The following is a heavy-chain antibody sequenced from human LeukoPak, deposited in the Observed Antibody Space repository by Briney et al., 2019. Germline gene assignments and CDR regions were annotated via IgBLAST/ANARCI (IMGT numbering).Heavy chain of an antibody. CDR2: IYYSSST. D-gene: IGHD4-17*01. CDR1: GGSFSSSSYY. CDR3: ARAAVTTFGFDY. Sequence: SETLTLTCTVSGGSFSSSSYYWGWIRQPPGKGLEWLGSIYYSSSTYYNPSLKSRVTISVDTSKNQFSLKLSSVTAADTAVYYCARAAVTTFGFDYWGQGTLVTVSS. V-gene: IGHV4-39*07. J-gene: IGHJ4*02.